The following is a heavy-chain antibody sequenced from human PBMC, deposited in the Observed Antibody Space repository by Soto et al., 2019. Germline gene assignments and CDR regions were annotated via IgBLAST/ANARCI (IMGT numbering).Heavy chain of an antibody. CDR3: ARTTVGATIWYFDL. CDR1: GGSISSYY. Sequence: SETLSLTCTVSGGSISSYYWSWIRQPPGKGLEWIGYIYYSGSTNYNPSLKSRVTISVDTSKNQFSLKLSSVTAADTAVYYCARTTVGATIWYFDLWGRGTLVTVSS. D-gene: IGHD1-26*01. CDR2: IYYSGST. J-gene: IGHJ2*01. V-gene: IGHV4-59*08.